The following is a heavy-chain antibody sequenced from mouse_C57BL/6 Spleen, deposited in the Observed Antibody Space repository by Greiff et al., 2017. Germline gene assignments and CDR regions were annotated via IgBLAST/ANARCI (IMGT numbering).Heavy chain of an antibody. J-gene: IGHJ3*01. D-gene: IGHD4-1*01. CDR2: ISSGSSTI. V-gene: IGHV5-17*01. CDR3: ASQTGTWFAY. CDR1: GFTFSDYG. Sequence: EVKLMESGGGLVKPGGSLKLSCAASGFTFSDYGMHWVRQAPEKGLEWVAYISSGSSTIYYADTVKGRFTISRDNAKNTLFLQMTSLRSADTAMYYCASQTGTWFAYWGQGTLVTVSA.